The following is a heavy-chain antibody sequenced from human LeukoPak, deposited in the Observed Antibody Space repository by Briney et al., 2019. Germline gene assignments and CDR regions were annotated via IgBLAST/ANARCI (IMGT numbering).Heavy chain of an antibody. CDR3: AKDTLLHYFDY. Sequence: PGGSLRLSCAASGFTFYTYAMTWVRQAPGKGLEWVSSISGSGDNTYYADSVKGRFTVSRDNSKNTLYLQMNSLRAEDTAVYYCAKDTLLHYFDYWGQGTLVTVSS. D-gene: IGHD2/OR15-2a*01. J-gene: IGHJ4*02. CDR1: GFTFYTYA. CDR2: ISGSGDNT. V-gene: IGHV3-23*01.